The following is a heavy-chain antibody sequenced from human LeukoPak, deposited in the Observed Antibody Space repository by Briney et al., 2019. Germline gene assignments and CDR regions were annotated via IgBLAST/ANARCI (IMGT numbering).Heavy chain of an antibody. Sequence: GESPRLSCAASGFTFSDYSMNWVRQAPGKGLEWVSYIDGSGDTIYYADSVKGRFTTSRDNAKNSLDLQMNSLRDEDTAVYYCSRRFDCWGQGTLVTVSS. CDR2: IDGSGDTI. V-gene: IGHV3-48*02. CDR1: GFTFSDYS. J-gene: IGHJ4*02. CDR3: SRRFDC.